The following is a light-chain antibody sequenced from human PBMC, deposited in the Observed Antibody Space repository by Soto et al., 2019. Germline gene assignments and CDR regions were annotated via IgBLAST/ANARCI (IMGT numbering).Light chain of an antibody. V-gene: IGKV1-39*01. Sequence: DILMTPSPSSLSASVGDRVKITCRAGQGIGNFLNWYQQKPGTVPKGLIYSASSMQSGVPSMFSGSGFGTYFTLTINSLQPDDFANYYCQKSNTNPTFGGGTKVEIK. J-gene: IGKJ4*01. CDR3: QKSNTNPT. CDR2: SAS. CDR1: QGIGNF.